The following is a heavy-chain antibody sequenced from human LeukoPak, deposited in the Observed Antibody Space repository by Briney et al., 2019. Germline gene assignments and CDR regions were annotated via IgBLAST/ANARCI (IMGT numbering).Heavy chain of an antibody. V-gene: IGHV3-23*01. D-gene: IGHD3-10*01. J-gene: IGHJ3*02. CDR3: AKAPFYYDSGSTWRGDDAFDI. Sequence: GGSLRLSCAASGFTFSSYAMSWVRQAPGEGLEWVSAISGSGGSTYYADSVKGRFTISRDNSKNTLYLQMNSLRAEDTAVYYCAKAPFYYDSGSTWRGDDAFDIWGQGTMVAVSS. CDR2: ISGSGGST. CDR1: GFTFSSYA.